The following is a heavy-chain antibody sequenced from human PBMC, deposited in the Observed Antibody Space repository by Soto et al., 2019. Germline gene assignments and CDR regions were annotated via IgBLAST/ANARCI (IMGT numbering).Heavy chain of an antibody. J-gene: IGHJ4*02. D-gene: IGHD1-26*01. CDR3: ARDLADSGNNYYFDY. CDR2: IIPILGTA. CDR1: GGTFSSYA. Sequence: QVQLVQSGAEVKKPGSSVKVSCKASGGTFSSYAISWVRQAPGQGLEWMGGIIPILGTANYAQKFQGRVTITADESTSTAYMELSSLRSEDTAVYYCARDLADSGNNYYFDYWGQGTLVTVSS. V-gene: IGHV1-69*01.